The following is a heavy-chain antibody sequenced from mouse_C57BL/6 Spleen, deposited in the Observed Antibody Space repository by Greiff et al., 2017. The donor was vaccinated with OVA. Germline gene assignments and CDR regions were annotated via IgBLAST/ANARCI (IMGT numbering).Heavy chain of an antibody. V-gene: IGHV5-4*01. J-gene: IGHJ4*01. CDR1: GFTFSSYA. Sequence: EVQGVESGGGLVKPGGSLKLSCAASGFTFSSYAMSWVRQTPEKRLEWVATISDGGSYTYYPDNVKGRFTISRDNAKNNLYLQMSHLKSEDTAMYYCARDPVYYAMDYWGQGTSVTVSS. CDR3: ARDPVYYAMDY. CDR2: ISDGGSYT.